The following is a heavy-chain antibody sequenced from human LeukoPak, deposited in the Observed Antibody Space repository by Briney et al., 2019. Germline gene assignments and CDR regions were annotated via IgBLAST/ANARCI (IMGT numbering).Heavy chain of an antibody. D-gene: IGHD2-2*01. Sequence: PGGSLRLSCAASGFTFSSYAMSWVRQAPGKGLEWVSAISGSGGSTYYADSVKGRFTISRDNSKNTLYLQMNSLRAEDTAVYYCAKGREDCSSPSCYESDYWGQGTLVTVSS. J-gene: IGHJ4*02. CDR1: GFTFSSYA. V-gene: IGHV3-23*01. CDR3: AKGREDCSSPSCYESDY. CDR2: ISGSGGST.